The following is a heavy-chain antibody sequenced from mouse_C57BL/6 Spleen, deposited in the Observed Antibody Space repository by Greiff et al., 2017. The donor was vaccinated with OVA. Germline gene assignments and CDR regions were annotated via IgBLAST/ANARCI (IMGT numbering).Heavy chain of an antibody. Sequence: VQLQQSGPELVKPGASVKISCKASGYSFTGYYMNWVKQSPEKSLEWIGEINPSTGGTTYNQKFKAKATLTVDKSSSTAYMQLKSLTSEDSAVYYCARLKLGRWYFDVWGTGTTVTVSS. CDR3: ARLKLGRWYFDV. D-gene: IGHD4-1*01. V-gene: IGHV1-42*01. CDR2: INPSTGGT. J-gene: IGHJ1*03. CDR1: GYSFTGYY.